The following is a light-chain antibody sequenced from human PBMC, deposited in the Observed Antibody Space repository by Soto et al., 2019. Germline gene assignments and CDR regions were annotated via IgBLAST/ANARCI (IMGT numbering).Light chain of an antibody. CDR1: QSVNNN. V-gene: IGKV3-15*01. J-gene: IGKJ4*01. Sequence: EIAMTQSPATLSVSPGERATLSCRASQSVNNNLAWYQQKPGQAPRLLIYGASTMATGIPSRFSGSGSGTEFTVTISSLQSEDFAVYYCQQYNNWPLTFGGGTKVEIK. CDR2: GAS. CDR3: QQYNNWPLT.